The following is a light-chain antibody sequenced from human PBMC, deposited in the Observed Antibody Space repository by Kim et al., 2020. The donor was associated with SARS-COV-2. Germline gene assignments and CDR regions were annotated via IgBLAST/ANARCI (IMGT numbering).Light chain of an antibody. CDR2: GAS. Sequence: PRERATRFYRVSQSISSEFLAWYQQISGQPPRLLMFGASNRAAGIPDRFSGGGSGTDFTLTITRLEPADSAVYYCQQYTTSPPAYTFGQGTKLEIK. CDR3: QQYTTSPPAYT. V-gene: IGKV3-20*01. CDR1: QSISSEF. J-gene: IGKJ2*01.